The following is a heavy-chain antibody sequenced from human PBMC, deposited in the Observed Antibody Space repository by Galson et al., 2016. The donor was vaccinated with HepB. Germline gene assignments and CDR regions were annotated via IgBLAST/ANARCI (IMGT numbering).Heavy chain of an antibody. CDR1: GFTFSSYA. Sequence: SLRLSCAASGFTFSSYAMTWVRQAPGTGLEWVSTVSESGGRTYYAASVNRRFTISRDNSKNTLFLQTNSLRAEDTAVYYCATSPFFDFWGQGTRLTVSS. CDR2: VSESGGRT. CDR3: ATSPFFDF. V-gene: IGHV3-23*01. J-gene: IGHJ4*02.